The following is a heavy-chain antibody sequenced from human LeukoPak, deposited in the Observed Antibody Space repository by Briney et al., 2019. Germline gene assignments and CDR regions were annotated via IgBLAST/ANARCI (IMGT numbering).Heavy chain of an antibody. CDR3: ARRGRIIAAADSFDY. D-gene: IGHD6-13*01. J-gene: IGHJ4*02. CDR1: GGSFSGYY. CDR2: INHSGST. V-gene: IGHV4-34*01. Sequence: SETLSLTCAVYGGSFSGYYWSWIRQPPGKGLEWIGEINHSGSTNYNPSLKSRVTISVDTSKSQFSLKLSSVTAADTAVYYCARRGRIIAAADSFDYWGQGTLVTVSS.